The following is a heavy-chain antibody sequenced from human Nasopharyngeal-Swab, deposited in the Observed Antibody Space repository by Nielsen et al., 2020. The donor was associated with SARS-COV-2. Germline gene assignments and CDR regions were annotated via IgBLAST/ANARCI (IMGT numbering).Heavy chain of an antibody. J-gene: IGHJ4*02. D-gene: IGHD4/OR15-4a*01. CDR1: GFIFSNSA. CDR2: ISISGGAT. V-gene: IGHV3-23*01. Sequence: SLNISCAVCGFIFSNSAMCWVRQPPGKGLEWVSGISISGGATYYADSVKGRFTISRDNSKNTVYLQMNSLRVEDTAVYYCAKEEVPNDYWGQGTLVTVSS. CDR3: AKEEVPNDY.